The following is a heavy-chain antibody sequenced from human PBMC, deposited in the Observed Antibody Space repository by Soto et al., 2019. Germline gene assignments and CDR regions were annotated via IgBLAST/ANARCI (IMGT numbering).Heavy chain of an antibody. CDR3: ARERVEYGDYQYYGMDV. J-gene: IGHJ6*02. V-gene: IGHV3-30-3*01. Sequence: QVQLVESGGGVVQPGRSLRLSCAASGFTFSSYAMHWVRQPPGKGLEWVAVISYHGSKNYYADSVKGRFTIFRDNSKNTLYLQMNSLRAEDTAVYYCARERVEYGDYQYYGMDVWGQGTTVTVSS. D-gene: IGHD2-15*01. CDR2: ISYHGSKN. CDR1: GFTFSSYA.